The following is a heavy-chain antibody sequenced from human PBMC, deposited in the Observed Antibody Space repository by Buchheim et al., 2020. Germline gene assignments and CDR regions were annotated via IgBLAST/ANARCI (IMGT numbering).Heavy chain of an antibody. CDR2: FRSQADGGTT. CDR1: GFTFNKAW. J-gene: IGHJ4*02. D-gene: IGHD1-1*01. Sequence: EVQLVESGGGLVKPGGSLRLSCAASGFTFNKAWMNWVRQTPGKALEWVGHFRSQADGGTTDYAARVKGRFTVSSNDSQEMFYLQMNNLKTEDTALYYCTTGPGTQLAWGQGT. V-gene: IGHV3-15*01. CDR3: TTGPGTQLA.